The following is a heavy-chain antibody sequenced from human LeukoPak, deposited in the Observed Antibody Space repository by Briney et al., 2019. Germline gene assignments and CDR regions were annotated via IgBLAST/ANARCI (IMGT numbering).Heavy chain of an antibody. CDR3: ARVLHKRNYDSSDYYGS. CDR2: ITTTGDRI. CDR1: GFTFSRYE. Sequence: GGSLRLSCIASGFTFSRYEMNWVRQAPGKGLEWIAYITTTGDRIQYADSVKGRFTISRDNAKNSLYLQLNSLRAEDTAVYYCARVLHKRNYDSSDYYGSWGQGTLVTVSS. J-gene: IGHJ5*02. D-gene: IGHD3-22*01. V-gene: IGHV3-48*03.